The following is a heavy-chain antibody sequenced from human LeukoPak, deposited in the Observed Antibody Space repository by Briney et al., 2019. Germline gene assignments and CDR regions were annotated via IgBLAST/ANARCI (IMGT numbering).Heavy chain of an antibody. CDR2: INHSGST. J-gene: IGHJ4*02. CDR1: GGSFSGYY. V-gene: IGHV4-34*01. CDR3: ARHYGYSSGWLDK. D-gene: IGHD6-19*01. Sequence: SETLSLTCAVYGGSFSGYYWSWIRQPPGKGLEWIGEINHSGSTNYNPSLKSRVTISVDTSKNQFSLKLSSVTAADTAVYYCARHYGYSSGWLDKWGQGTLVTVSS.